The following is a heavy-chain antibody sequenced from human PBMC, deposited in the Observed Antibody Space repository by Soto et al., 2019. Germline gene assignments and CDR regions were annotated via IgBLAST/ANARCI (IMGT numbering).Heavy chain of an antibody. CDR1: GFTVSSSY. Sequence: SLRLSCAASGFTVSSSYMSWVRQAPGKGLEWVSVIYSGGSTYYADSVKGRFTISRHNSKNTLYLQMNSLRAEDTAVYYCARVPNIAARPFKWFDPWGQGTLVTVSS. V-gene: IGHV3-53*04. CDR3: ARVPNIAARPFKWFDP. J-gene: IGHJ5*02. D-gene: IGHD6-6*01. CDR2: IYSGGST.